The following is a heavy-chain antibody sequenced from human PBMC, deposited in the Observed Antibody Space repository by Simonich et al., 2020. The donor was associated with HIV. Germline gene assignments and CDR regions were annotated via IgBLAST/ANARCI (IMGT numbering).Heavy chain of an antibody. D-gene: IGHD3-22*01. Sequence: EVQLVESGGGLVQPGRSLRLSCTASGFTFGEYAMSWFRQAPGKGLEWVGFIRHKAYGGKTEYAASVKGRFTISRDDSKSIAYLQMNSLKTEDTAVYYCTSSDYDSSDYYYRYFQHWGQGTLVTVSS. CDR2: IRHKAYGGKT. J-gene: IGHJ1*01. CDR1: GFTFGEYA. V-gene: IGHV3-49*03. CDR3: TSSDYDSSDYYYRYFQH.